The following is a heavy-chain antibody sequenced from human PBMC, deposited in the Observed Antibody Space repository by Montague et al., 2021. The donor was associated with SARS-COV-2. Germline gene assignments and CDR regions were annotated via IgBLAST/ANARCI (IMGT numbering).Heavy chain of an antibody. Sequence: TLSLTCTVSGGSISSGGYCWSWIRQHPGKGLEWIGYIYYSGSTYYNPSLKSRVTISVDTSKNQFSLKLSSVTAADTAVYYCARVSVEMATMGVYYYGMDVWGQGTTVTVSS. CDR3: ARVSVEMATMGVYYYGMDV. CDR2: IYYSGST. CDR1: GGSISSGGYC. V-gene: IGHV4-31*03. D-gene: IGHD5-24*01. J-gene: IGHJ6*02.